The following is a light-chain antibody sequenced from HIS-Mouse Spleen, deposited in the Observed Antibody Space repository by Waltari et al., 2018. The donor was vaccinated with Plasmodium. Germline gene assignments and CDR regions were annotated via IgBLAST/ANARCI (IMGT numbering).Light chain of an antibody. Sequence: EIVMTQSPATLSVSPGARATISCRTSQSVSSNLPWYQQKPGKAPRLLIYGSSTRATGIPARFSGSWSGTEFTLTISSLQSEDFAVYYCQQYNNPRTTFGQGTKLEIK. V-gene: IGKV3-15*01. CDR1: QSVSSN. CDR3: QQYNNPRTT. CDR2: GSS. J-gene: IGKJ2*01.